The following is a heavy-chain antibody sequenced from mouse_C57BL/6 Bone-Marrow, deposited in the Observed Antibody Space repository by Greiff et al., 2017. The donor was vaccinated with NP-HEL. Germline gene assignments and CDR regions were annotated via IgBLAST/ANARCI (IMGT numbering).Heavy chain of an antibody. D-gene: IGHD2-1*01. CDR3: TGRKHYGNYLFDY. J-gene: IGHJ2*01. V-gene: IGHV1-15*01. Sequence: VQLQQSGAELVRPGASVTLSCKASGYTFTDYEMHWVKQTPVHGLEWIGAIDPETGGTSYNQKFKGKAILTADKSSSTAYMELRSLTSEDSAVYYCTGRKHYGNYLFDYWGQGTTLTVSS. CDR1: GYTFTDYE. CDR2: IDPETGGT.